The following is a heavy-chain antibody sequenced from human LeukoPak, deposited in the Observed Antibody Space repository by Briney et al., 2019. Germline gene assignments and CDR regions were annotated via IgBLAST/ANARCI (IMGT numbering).Heavy chain of an antibody. CDR2: IYPNSGAT. CDR1: GYTFTGYY. CDR3: GTLLSNGPFDY. J-gene: IGHJ4*02. Sequence: ASVKVSCKASGYTFTGYYMHWVRQAPGQGLEWMGWIYPNSGATKYAQKFQGRVTMTRGTSISTAYLDLSGLRSDDPAVYYCGTLLSNGPFDYWGQGSLVTVSS. V-gene: IGHV1-2*02.